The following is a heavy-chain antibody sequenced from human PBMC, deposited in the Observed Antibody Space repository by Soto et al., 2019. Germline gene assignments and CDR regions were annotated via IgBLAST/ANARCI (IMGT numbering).Heavy chain of an antibody. CDR1: GYTFTSYA. Sequence: ASVKVSCKASGYTFTSYAMHWVRQAPGQRLEWMGWINAGNGNTKYSQKFQGRVTITRDTSASTAHMELSSLRSEDTAVYYCARDPTPTYDILTGYYYYWGQGTLVTVSS. V-gene: IGHV1-3*01. J-gene: IGHJ4*02. CDR3: ARDPTPTYDILTGYYYY. CDR2: INAGNGNT. D-gene: IGHD3-9*01.